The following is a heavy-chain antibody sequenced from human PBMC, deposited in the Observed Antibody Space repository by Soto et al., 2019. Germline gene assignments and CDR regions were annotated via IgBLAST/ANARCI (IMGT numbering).Heavy chain of an antibody. Sequence: TLSLTCTVSGGSISSGGYYWSWIRQHPGKGLEWIGYIYYSGSTYYNPSLKSRVTISVDTSKSQFSLKLSSVTAADTAVYYCARDYFYGMDVWGQGTTVTVSS. J-gene: IGHJ6*02. V-gene: IGHV4-31*03. CDR2: IYYSGST. CDR1: GGSISSGGYY. CDR3: ARDYFYGMDV.